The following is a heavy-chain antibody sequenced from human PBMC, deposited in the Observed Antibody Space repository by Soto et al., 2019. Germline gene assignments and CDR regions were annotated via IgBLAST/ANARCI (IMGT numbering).Heavy chain of an antibody. D-gene: IGHD1-26*01. CDR1: GGSISGDY. CDR3: ARHGRDSGSYLTYGMDV. J-gene: IGHJ6*02. V-gene: IGHV4-59*05. CDR2: IYYSGST. Sequence: SETLSLTCTVSGGSISGDYWSWVRQPPGKGLERIGSIYYSGSTYYNPSLKSRVTISVDTSKNQFSLKLSSVTAADTAVYYCARHGRDSGSYLTYGMDVWGQGTTVTVSS.